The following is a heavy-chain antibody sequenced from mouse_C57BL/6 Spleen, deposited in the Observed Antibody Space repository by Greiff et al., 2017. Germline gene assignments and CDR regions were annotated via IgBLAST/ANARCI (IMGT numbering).Heavy chain of an antibody. V-gene: IGHV1-42*01. J-gene: IGHJ4*01. CDR2: INPSTGGT. Sequence: VQLQQSGPEPVKPGASVKISCKASGYSFTGYYMNWVKQSPEKSLEWIGEINPSTGGTTYNQKFKAKATLTVDKSSSTAYMQLKSLTSEDSAVYYCAYDYDGYYYAMDYWGQGTSVTVSS. CDR1: GYSFTGYY. CDR3: AYDYDGYYYAMDY. D-gene: IGHD2-4*01.